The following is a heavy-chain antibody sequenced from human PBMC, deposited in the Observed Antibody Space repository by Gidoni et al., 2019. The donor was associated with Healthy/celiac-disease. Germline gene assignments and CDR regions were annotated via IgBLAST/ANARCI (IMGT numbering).Heavy chain of an antibody. Sequence: QVTLKESGPVLVKPTETLTLTCTVSGFSLTNARMGVSWIRQPPGKALEWLAHIFSNDEKSYITSLKSRLTVSKDTPKSQVVLTMTNMDPVDTATYYCARILGTRPRPQLRLDPWGQGTLVTVSS. CDR1: GFSLTNARMG. V-gene: IGHV2-26*01. CDR3: ARILGTRPRPQLRLDP. D-gene: IGHD6-13*01. CDR2: IFSNDEK. J-gene: IGHJ5*02.